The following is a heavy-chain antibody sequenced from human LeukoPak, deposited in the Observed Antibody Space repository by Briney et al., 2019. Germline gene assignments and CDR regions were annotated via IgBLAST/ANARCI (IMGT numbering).Heavy chain of an antibody. J-gene: IGHJ4*02. CDR2: IYYSGST. Sequence: PSETLSLTCTVSGGSISSYYWSWIRQPPGKGPEWIGYIYYSGSTNYNPSLKSRVTISVDTSKNQFSLKLSSVTAADTAVYYCARVRGYRDGYNHPFDYWGQGTLVTVSS. CDR1: GGSISSYY. V-gene: IGHV4-59*01. CDR3: ARVRGYRDGYNHPFDY. D-gene: IGHD5-24*01.